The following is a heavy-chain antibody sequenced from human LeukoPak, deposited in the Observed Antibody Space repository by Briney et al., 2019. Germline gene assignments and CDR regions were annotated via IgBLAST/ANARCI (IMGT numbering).Heavy chain of an antibody. Sequence: GGSLRLSCAASGFTFSSYAMSWVRQAPGKGLEWVSTISSSGANTYYADSVKGRFTISRDNSKNTLYLQMNSLRAEDTAIYYCAKGGEYQLPGDYWGQGTLVTVSS. J-gene: IGHJ4*02. D-gene: IGHD2-2*01. CDR3: AKGGEYQLPGDY. CDR2: ISSSGANT. V-gene: IGHV3-23*01. CDR1: GFTFSSYA.